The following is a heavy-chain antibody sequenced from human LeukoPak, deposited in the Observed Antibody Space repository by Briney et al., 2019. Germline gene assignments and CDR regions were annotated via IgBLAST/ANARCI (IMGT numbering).Heavy chain of an antibody. CDR2: ISSSGSTM. V-gene: IGHV3-11*04. CDR3: ARRSNDYGDYYFDY. J-gene: IGHJ4*02. Sequence: GGSLRLSCAASGFTFSDYYMSWIRQAPGKGLEWVSYISSSGSTMYYAGSVKGRLTISRDNAKNSLYLQMNSLRAEDTAVYYCARRSNDYGDYYFDYWGQGTLVTVSS. CDR1: GFTFSDYY. D-gene: IGHD4-17*01.